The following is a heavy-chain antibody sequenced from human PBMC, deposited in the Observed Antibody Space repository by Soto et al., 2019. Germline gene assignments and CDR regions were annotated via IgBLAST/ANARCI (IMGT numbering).Heavy chain of an antibody. CDR3: ASGKWYLDY. CDR2: ISNSDYTT. D-gene: IGHD1-26*01. CDR1: GITLSDNY. V-gene: IGHV3-11*01. J-gene: IGHJ4*02. Sequence: QVHLVASGGGLVKPGGSLRLSCVASGITLSDNYMTWIRQAPGKGLEWLSYISNSDYTTYYADSVKGRFTISRDNAKNSLYLPLNGLRVEDTAVYYCASGKWYLDYWGQGILVTVSS.